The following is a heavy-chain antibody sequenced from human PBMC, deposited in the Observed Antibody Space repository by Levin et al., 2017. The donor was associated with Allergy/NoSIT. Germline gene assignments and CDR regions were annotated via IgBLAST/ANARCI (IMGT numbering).Heavy chain of an antibody. CDR3: ARVSGGIELWVRGGALDI. CDR2: NGGAT. D-gene: IGHD3-10*01. V-gene: IGHV3-71*01. J-gene: IGHJ3*02. Sequence: NGGATKWTTSVTGRFTVSRDDSKSITYLQMRSLRAEDTALYYCARVSGGIELWVRGGALDIWGQGTMVAVSS.